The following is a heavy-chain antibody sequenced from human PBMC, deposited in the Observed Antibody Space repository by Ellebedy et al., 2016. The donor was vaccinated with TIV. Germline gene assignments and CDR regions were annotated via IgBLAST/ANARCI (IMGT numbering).Heavy chain of an antibody. V-gene: IGHV1-18*01. CDR1: GYTFTSYG. CDR3: ARDRRRIVRFLEWFGDRYYGMDV. Sequence: AASVKVSCKASGYTFTSYGISWVQQAPGQGLEWMGWISAYNGNTNYAQKLQGRVTMTTDTSTSTAYMERRSLRSDDTAVYYCARDRRRIVRFLEWFGDRYYGMDVWGQGTTVTVSS. D-gene: IGHD3-3*01. J-gene: IGHJ6*02. CDR2: ISAYNGNT.